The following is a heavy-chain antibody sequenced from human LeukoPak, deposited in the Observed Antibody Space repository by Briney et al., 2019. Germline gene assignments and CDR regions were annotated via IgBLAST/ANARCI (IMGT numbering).Heavy chain of an antibody. J-gene: IGHJ6*02. CDR2: MNPNSGNT. D-gene: IGHD3-10*01. CDR1: GYTFTSYD. Sequence: ASVKVSCKASGYTFTSYDINWVRQATGQGLEWMGWMNPNSGNTGYAQKFQGRVTMTRNTSISTAYMELRSLRSEDTAVYYCARDGTMVRGVNYYYYYGMDVWGQGTTVTVS. CDR3: ARDGTMVRGVNYYYYYGMDV. V-gene: IGHV1-8*01.